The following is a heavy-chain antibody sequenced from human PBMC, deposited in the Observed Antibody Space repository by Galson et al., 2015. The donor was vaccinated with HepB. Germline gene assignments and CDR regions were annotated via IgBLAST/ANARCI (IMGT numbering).Heavy chain of an antibody. CDR3: ARHRTYYYDSSGYYDAFDI. J-gene: IGHJ3*02. CDR1: GYSFTSYW. D-gene: IGHD3-22*01. CDR2: IDSSDSYT. Sequence: QSGAEVKKPGESLRISCRGSGYSFTSYWIIWVRQMPGKGLEWMGKIDSSDSYTNYSPSFQGHVTISADKSISTAYLQWSSLEASDTAMYYCARHRTYYYDSSGYYDAFDIWGQGTMV. V-gene: IGHV5-10-1*01.